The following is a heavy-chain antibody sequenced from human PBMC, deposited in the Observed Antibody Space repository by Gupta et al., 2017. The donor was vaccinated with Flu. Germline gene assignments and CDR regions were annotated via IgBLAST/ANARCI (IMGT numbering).Heavy chain of an antibody. Sequence: EVQLVESGGGLVQPGGSLRLSFAASGFIFRSYWRHWVRQAPGKGLVWVSRIHSDGSSTTYADSVKGRFTISRDNAKNTLYLQMNSLRAEDTAVYYCTRDGLGVTPLDYWGQGTLVTVSS. J-gene: IGHJ4*02. D-gene: IGHD4-4*01. CDR2: IHSDGSST. V-gene: IGHV3-74*01. CDR1: GFIFRSYW. CDR3: TRDGLGVTPLDY.